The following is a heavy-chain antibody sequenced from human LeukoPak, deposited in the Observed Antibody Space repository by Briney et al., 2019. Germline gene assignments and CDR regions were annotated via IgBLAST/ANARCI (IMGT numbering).Heavy chain of an antibody. CDR1: GDTFSSYY. D-gene: IGHD3-22*01. Sequence: ASVKVSCKASGDTFSSYYVHWVRQAPGQGLEWMGIMNPSGGSIRYAQKFQGRVTMTRDMSTSTVYMELSSLRSEDTAVYYCARGGYYDSSGYADAFDIWGQGTMVTVSS. V-gene: IGHV1-46*01. CDR2: MNPSGGSI. J-gene: IGHJ3*02. CDR3: ARGGYYDSSGYADAFDI.